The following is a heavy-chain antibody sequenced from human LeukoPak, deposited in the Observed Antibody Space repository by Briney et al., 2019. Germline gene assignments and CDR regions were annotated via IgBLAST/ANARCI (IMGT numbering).Heavy chain of an antibody. V-gene: IGHV3-9*01. D-gene: IGHD6-13*01. CDR3: AKDSRAAGINWFDP. J-gene: IGHJ5*02. CDR1: GFTFDDYA. CDR2: ISWNSGSI. Sequence: GGSLRLSCAASGFTFDDYAMHWVRQAPGKGLEWVSGISWNSGSIGYADSVKGRFTISRDNAKNSLYLQMNSLRAEDTALYYCAKDSRAAGINWFDPWGQGTLVTVSS.